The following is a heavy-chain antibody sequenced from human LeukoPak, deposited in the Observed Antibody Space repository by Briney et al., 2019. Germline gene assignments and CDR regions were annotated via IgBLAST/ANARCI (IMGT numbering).Heavy chain of an antibody. CDR3: ARGRVSSSTWYSTYYNYFYMDV. CDR1: DDSITMYY. Sequence: SETLSLTCSVSDDSITMYYWTWIRQPPGKGLEWIGYVDHTGSTNFNPSLNGRVSISRDTTKNLLSLRLRSVTAADTAVYFCARGRVSSSTWYSTYYNYFYMDVWGKGTTVTVSS. CDR2: VDHTGST. J-gene: IGHJ6*03. D-gene: IGHD1-1*01. V-gene: IGHV4-59*01.